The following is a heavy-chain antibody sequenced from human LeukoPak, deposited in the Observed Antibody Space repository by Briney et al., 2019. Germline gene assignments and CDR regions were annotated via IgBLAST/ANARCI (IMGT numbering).Heavy chain of an antibody. V-gene: IGHV4-59*08. CDR1: GGSISTFH. CDR3: ARHEHCSGGSCYRYGMDG. Sequence: SETLSLTCTVSGGSISTFHWSWIRQPPGRGLEWIGFNHNTGSTNYNPSLTSRVTISVDTSKNPFFLKLSSVPAADTAVYYCARHEHCSGGSCYRYGMDGWGQGTTVTVSS. J-gene: IGHJ6*02. CDR2: NHNTGST. D-gene: IGHD2-15*01.